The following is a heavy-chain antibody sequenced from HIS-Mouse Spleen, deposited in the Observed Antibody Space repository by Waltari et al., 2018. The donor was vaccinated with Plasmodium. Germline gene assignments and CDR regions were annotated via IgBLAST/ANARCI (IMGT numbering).Heavy chain of an antibody. Sequence: QVQLQQWGAGLLKPSETLSLTCADYGGSFSGYYWSWIRQPPGKGLEWIGEINHSGSTNYNPSLKSRVTISVDTSKNQFSLKLSSVTAADTAVYYCASSGSGSYYYWGQGTLVTVSS. CDR2: INHSGST. CDR1: GGSFSGYY. D-gene: IGHD3-10*01. V-gene: IGHV4-34*01. CDR3: ASSGSGSYYY. J-gene: IGHJ4*02.